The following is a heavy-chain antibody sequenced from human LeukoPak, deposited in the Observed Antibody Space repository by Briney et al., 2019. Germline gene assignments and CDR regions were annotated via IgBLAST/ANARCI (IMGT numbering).Heavy chain of an antibody. V-gene: IGHV3-30*04. CDR2: ISYDGSNE. D-gene: IGHD6-13*01. J-gene: IGHJ4*02. CDR1: GFTFSSYV. CDR3: AKGSVAAATTFDY. Sequence: PGGSLRLSCAASGFTFSSYVMHWVRQAPGKGLEWVAIISYDGSNEYYADSVKGRFTISRDNSKNTLYLQMNSLRAEDTAVYYCAKGSVAAATTFDYWGQGTLVTVSS.